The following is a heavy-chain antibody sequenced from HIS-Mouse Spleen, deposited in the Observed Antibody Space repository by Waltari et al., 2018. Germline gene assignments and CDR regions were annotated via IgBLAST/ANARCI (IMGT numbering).Heavy chain of an antibody. Sequence: QVQLQESGPGLVKPSETLSLTCTVSGYSISSGYYWGWIRQPPGKGLEWIGSIYHSGSTYYNPSLKSRVTISVDTSKNQFSLKLSSVTAADTAVYYCARARNWNFDYWGQVTLVTVSS. V-gene: IGHV4-38-2*02. CDR3: ARARNWNFDY. CDR2: IYHSGST. CDR1: GYSISSGYY. J-gene: IGHJ4*02. D-gene: IGHD1-1*01.